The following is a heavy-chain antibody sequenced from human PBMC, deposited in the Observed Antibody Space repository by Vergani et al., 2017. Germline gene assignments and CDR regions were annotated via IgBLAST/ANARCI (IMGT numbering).Heavy chain of an antibody. V-gene: IGHV4-38-2*02. J-gene: IGHJ6*02. Sequence: QVQLQESGPGLVKPSETLSLTCAVSGYSISSGYYWGWIRQPPGKGLEWIGSIYHSGSTYYNPSLKSRVTISVDTSKNQFSLKLSSVTAADTAVYYCARERGVVGATTGGMDVWDQGTTVTVSS. CDR2: IYHSGST. D-gene: IGHD1-26*01. CDR3: ARERGVVGATTGGMDV. CDR1: GYSISSGYY.